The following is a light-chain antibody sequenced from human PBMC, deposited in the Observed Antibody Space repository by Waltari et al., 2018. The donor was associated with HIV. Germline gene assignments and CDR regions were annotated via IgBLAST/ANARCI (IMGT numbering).Light chain of an antibody. J-gene: IGLJ1*01. Sequence: SYVLTQPPPVSVAPGKPATIPCVGHNTRTTSVHSYQQKAGHAPVLVVYAGSHRPSGIQERFSGSRSGNTGTLTISRVEAGDEADEYCHVWDRSRDHHVCGTGTKVTVL. CDR2: AGS. CDR1: NTRTTS. CDR3: HVWDRSRDHHV. V-gene: IGLV3-21*03.